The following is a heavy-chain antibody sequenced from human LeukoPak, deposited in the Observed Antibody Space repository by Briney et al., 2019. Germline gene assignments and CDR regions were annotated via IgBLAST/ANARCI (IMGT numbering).Heavy chain of an antibody. CDR2: ISSSSNYI. J-gene: IGHJ4*02. D-gene: IGHD6-19*01. Sequence: GGSLRLSCAASGFMFSNYGTQWVRQAPGKGLEWVSSISSSSNYIHYADSVKGRFTISRDNAKNSLYLQMNSLRAEDTAVYFCARGTLGAWGWWGQGTLVTVSA. CDR1: GFMFSNYG. CDR3: ARGTLGAWGW. V-gene: IGHV3-21*01.